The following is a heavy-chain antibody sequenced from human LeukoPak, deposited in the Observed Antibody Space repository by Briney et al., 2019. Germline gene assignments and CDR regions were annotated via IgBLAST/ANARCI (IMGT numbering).Heavy chain of an antibody. Sequence: GGSLRLSCVATGFTFKSVSMSWVRQAPGKGLEWVAFIGHVAGDIFYADSVNGRFTISRDDANDSVYLQMNSLRVDDTAVYFCARDPYTGSMFDYWGHGTLVTVSS. CDR3: ARDPYTGSMFDY. CDR2: IGHVAGDI. D-gene: IGHD1-1*01. J-gene: IGHJ4*01. V-gene: IGHV3-21*01. CDR1: GFTFKSVS.